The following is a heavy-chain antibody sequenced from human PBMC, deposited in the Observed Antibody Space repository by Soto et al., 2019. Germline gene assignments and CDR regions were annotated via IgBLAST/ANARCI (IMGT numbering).Heavy chain of an antibody. D-gene: IGHD3-22*01. CDR1: GFTFSSYA. J-gene: IGHJ3*02. CDR3: ARKMYYYGSSGPHAFDI. CDR2: ISGSGGST. Sequence: GGSLRLSCAASGFTFSSYAMSWVRQAPGKGLEWVSAISGSGGSTYYADSVKGRFTISRDNSKNTLYLQMNSLRAEDTAVYYCARKMYYYGSSGPHAFDIWGQGTMVTVSS. V-gene: IGHV3-23*01.